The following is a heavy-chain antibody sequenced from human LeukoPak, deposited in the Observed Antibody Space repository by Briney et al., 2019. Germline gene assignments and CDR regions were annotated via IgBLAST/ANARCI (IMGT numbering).Heavy chain of an antibody. Sequence: GGALQSSFKASGCRFSSYWIVWGRRMPGKGVEGRGIIWPGDSDIKYSPSFQGQVTISADKSISTAYLQWSSLKAPDTAMYYCVRQHSRSSAIGYWGQGTLVTVSS. CDR1: GCRFSSYW. V-gene: IGHV5-51*01. CDR3: VRQHSRSSAIGY. CDR2: IWPGDSDI. D-gene: IGHD6-6*01. J-gene: IGHJ4*02.